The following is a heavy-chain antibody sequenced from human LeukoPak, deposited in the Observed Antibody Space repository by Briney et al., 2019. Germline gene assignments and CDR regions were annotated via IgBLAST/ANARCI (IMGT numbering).Heavy chain of an antibody. Sequence: PGGSLRLSCAASGFTFSSYEMNWVRQAPGKGLEWVSYISSSGSTIYYADSVKGRFTISRDNAKNSLYLQMNSLRAEDTAVYYCARGCSSTSCYGAFDIWGQGTMVTVSS. V-gene: IGHV3-48*03. CDR3: ARGCSSTSCYGAFDI. CDR2: ISSSGSTI. J-gene: IGHJ3*02. CDR1: GFTFSSYE. D-gene: IGHD2-2*01.